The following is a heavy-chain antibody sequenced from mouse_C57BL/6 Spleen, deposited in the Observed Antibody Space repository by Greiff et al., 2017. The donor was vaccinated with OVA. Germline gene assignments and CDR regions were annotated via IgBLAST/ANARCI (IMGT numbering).Heavy chain of an antibody. CDR2: IYPGSGST. CDR3: ARRDGYDPYWYFDV. CDR1: GYTFTSYW. Sequence: VQLQQPGAELVKPGASVKMSCKASGYTFTSYWITWVKQRPGQGLEWIGDIYPGSGSTNYNEKFKSKATLTVDTSSSTAYMQLSSLTSEDSAVYYCARRDGYDPYWYFDVWGTGTTVTVSS. V-gene: IGHV1-55*01. D-gene: IGHD2-2*01. J-gene: IGHJ1*03.